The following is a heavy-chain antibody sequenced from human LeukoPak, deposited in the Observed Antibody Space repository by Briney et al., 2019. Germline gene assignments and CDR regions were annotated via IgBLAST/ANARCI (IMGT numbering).Heavy chain of an antibody. D-gene: IGHD6-13*01. V-gene: IGHV3-23*01. CDR3: ARGVYSSSWYFDY. CDR2: ISGSGGNT. CDR1: GFTFSSYA. Sequence: GGSLRLSCAASGFTFSSYAMSWVRQAPGKGLEWVSAISGSGGNTYYADSVKGRFTLSRDNSKNTLYLQMNSLRAEDTAVYYCARGVYSSSWYFDYWGQGTLVTVSS. J-gene: IGHJ4*02.